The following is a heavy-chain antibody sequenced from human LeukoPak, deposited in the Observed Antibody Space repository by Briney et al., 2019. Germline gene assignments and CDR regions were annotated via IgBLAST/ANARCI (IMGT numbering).Heavy chain of an antibody. CDR1: GFTFSSYS. D-gene: IGHD6-13*01. Sequence: PGGSLRLSCAASGFTFSSYSMNWVRQAPGKGLEWVSSISSSSSYIYYADSVKGRFTISRDNAKNSLYLQMNSLRAEDTAVCYCARDPGYSSDAFDIWGQGTMVTVSS. V-gene: IGHV3-21*01. J-gene: IGHJ3*02. CDR2: ISSSSSYI. CDR3: ARDPGYSSDAFDI.